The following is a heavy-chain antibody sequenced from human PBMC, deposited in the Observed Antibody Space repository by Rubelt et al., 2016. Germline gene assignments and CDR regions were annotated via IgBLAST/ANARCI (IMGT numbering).Heavy chain of an antibody. V-gene: IGHV4-34*01. D-gene: IGHD3-3*01. CDR2: INHSGST. J-gene: IGHJ3*02. CDR1: GGSFSRYY. CDR3: ARGGDDFWGDSTDAFDI. Sequence: QVQLQQWGAGLLKPSETLSLTCAVSGGSFSRYYWSWIRQPPGKGLEWIGEINHSGSTNYNPSLKSRVTISVDTSKNQFSLKLSSVTAADTAVYYCARGGDDFWGDSTDAFDIWGQGTMVTVSS.